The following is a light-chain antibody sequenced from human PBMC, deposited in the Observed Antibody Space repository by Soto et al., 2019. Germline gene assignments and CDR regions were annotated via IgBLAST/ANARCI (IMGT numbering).Light chain of an antibody. CDR1: SSDVGGYNY. Sequence: QSALPQPASVSGSPGQSITISCTGTSSDVGGYNYVSWYQQRPGKAPKLMIYDVSDRPSGVSNRFSGSKSGNTASLIISGLQAEDEADYYCSSYTSGFYVFGTGTKVTVL. CDR2: DVS. J-gene: IGLJ1*01. CDR3: SSYTSGFYV. V-gene: IGLV2-14*01.